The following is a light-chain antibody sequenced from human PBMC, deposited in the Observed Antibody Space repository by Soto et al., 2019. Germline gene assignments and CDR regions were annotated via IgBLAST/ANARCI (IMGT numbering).Light chain of an antibody. V-gene: IGKV3-15*01. CDR3: QQHGQWPIT. CDR1: QSVSTK. CDR2: GAS. J-gene: IGKJ5*01. Sequence: EILMTQSPATLSVSPGETATLSCRASQSVSTKLAWYQQKPGQAPRLLINGASTRATGVPARFSGSGSGTEFTLTISSLQPEDFATYYCQQHGQWPITFGQGTRLEIK.